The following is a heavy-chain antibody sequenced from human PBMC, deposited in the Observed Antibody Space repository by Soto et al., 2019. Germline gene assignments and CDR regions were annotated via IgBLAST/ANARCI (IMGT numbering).Heavy chain of an antibody. D-gene: IGHD5-12*01. V-gene: IGHV3-23*01. CDR3: AREGYPFDY. J-gene: IGHJ4*02. Sequence: GGSLRLSCAASGFTFSVYAVSWVRQAPGKGLEWVSAISGSGGSTYYADSVKGRFTISRDNAKNSLYLQMNSLRDEDTAVYYCAREGYPFDYWGQGTLVTVSS. CDR2: ISGSGGST. CDR1: GFTFSVYA.